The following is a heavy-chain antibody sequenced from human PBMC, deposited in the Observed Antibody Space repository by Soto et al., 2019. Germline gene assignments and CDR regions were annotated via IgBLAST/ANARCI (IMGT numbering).Heavy chain of an antibody. CDR1: GYTFTGYY. V-gene: IGHV1-2*04. D-gene: IGHD3-9*01. Sequence: GASVKVSCKASGYTFTGYYIHWVRQAPGQGLEWMGWINPNSGGTNYAQKFQGWVTMTRDTSISTAYMELSRLRSDDTAMYYCARGYFDWLSLIDYWGQGTLVTVPQ. J-gene: IGHJ4*02. CDR3: ARGYFDWLSLIDY. CDR2: INPNSGGT.